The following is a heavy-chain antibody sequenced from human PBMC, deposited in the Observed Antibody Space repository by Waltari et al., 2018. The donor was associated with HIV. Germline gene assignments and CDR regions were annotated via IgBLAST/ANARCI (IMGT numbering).Heavy chain of an antibody. CDR3: ARKYSSSWGAPFDY. CDR2: IWYDGSKK. J-gene: IGHJ4*02. V-gene: IGHV3-33*01. Sequence: QVQLVESGGGVVQTGRSLRLSCATSGFTLSSHGMHWVRQAPGKGLEWVTVIWYDGSKKYYADSVKGRFTISRDNSKNTLYLQMNSLRIEDTAVYYCARKYSSSWGAPFDYWGQGTLVTVSS. CDR1: GFTLSSHG. D-gene: IGHD6-13*01.